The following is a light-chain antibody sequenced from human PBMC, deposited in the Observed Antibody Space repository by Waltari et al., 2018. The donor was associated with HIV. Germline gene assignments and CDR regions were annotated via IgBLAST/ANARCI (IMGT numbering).Light chain of an antibody. CDR3: CAYADSTTYVI. CDR2: EVS. Sequence: QSALTQPASVSGSPGQSLTIPCTGTSSDVGGYNLVSWYQQHPGKAPKLMIYEVSKRPSGVSNRFSGAKSGNTASLTISGLQAEDEADYYCCAYADSTTYVIFGGGTKLTVL. V-gene: IGLV2-23*02. CDR1: SSDVGGYNL. J-gene: IGLJ2*01.